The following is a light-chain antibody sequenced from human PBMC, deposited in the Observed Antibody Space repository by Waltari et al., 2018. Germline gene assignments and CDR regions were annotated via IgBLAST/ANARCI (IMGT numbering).Light chain of an antibody. CDR2: WAS. V-gene: IGKV4-1*01. CDR3: QQYYSSPLT. Sequence: DIVMTQSPDSLAVSLGERATISCKSSQSVFHTNNKNYLAWYQQKTGQPPRLLFYWASTRESGVPDRFSGSGSGTDFTLAISSLQAEDVAIYFCQQYYSSPLTFGGGTKVEIK. J-gene: IGKJ4*01. CDR1: QSVFHTNNKNY.